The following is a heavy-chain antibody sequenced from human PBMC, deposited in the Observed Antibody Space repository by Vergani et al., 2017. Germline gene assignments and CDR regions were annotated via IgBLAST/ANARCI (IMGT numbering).Heavy chain of an antibody. CDR2: TYHSGST. V-gene: IGHV4-4*02. CDR3: ARRQAFAVGIAAAGTTYWYFDL. CDR1: GGSISSSNW. J-gene: IGHJ2*01. Sequence: QVQLQESGPGLVKPSGTLSLTCAVSGGSISSSNWWSWVRQPPGKGLEWIGETYHSGSTNYNPSLKSRVTISVDKSKNQFSLKLSSVTAADTAVYYCARRQAFAVGIAAAGTTYWYFDLWGRGTLVTVSS. D-gene: IGHD6-13*01.